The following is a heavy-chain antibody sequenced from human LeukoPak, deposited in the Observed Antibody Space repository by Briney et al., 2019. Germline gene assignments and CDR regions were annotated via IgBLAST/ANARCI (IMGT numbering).Heavy chain of an antibody. J-gene: IGHJ4*02. CDR1: GFTFSSYG. D-gene: IGHD6-19*01. CDR2: ISDDGNND. V-gene: IGHV3-30*18. Sequence: GGSLRLSCAASGFTFSSYGMHWVRQAPGKGLEWVAVISDDGNNDYYADSVKGRFIMSRGSSKNTLYLQMNSLRAEDSAVYYCAKASVSGSHWLAYYFDYWGQGTLVTVSS. CDR3: AKASVSGSHWLAYYFDY.